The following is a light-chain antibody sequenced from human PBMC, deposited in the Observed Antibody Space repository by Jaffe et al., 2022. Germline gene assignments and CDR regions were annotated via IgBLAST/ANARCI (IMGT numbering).Light chain of an antibody. CDR1: SSDVGNYDL. J-gene: IGLJ2*01. V-gene: IGLV2-23*02. CDR3: CSYADSTTLI. Sequence: QSALTQPASVSGSPGQSITISCTGTSSDVGNYDLVSWYQQHPGKAPKLMIYEVSKWPSGVSNRFSGSKSGNTASLTISGLQAEDEADYYCCSYADSTTLIFGGGTKLTVL. CDR2: EVS.